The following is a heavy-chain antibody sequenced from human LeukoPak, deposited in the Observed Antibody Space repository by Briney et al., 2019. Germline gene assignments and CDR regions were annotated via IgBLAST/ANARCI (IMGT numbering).Heavy chain of an antibody. V-gene: IGHV1-2*02. Sequence: ASVKVSCKASGYTFTGYYMHWVRQAPGQGLEWMGWINPNSGGTNYAQKFQGRVTMTRDTSISTAYMELSRLRSDDTAVYYCARGRNLNLWFGELLPHDYWGQGTLVTVSS. CDR1: GYTFTGYY. J-gene: IGHJ4*02. CDR3: ARGRNLNLWFGELLPHDY. D-gene: IGHD3-10*01. CDR2: INPNSGGT.